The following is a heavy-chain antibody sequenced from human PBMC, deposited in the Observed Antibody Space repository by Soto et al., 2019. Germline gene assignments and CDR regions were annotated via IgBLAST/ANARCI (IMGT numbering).Heavy chain of an antibody. CDR1: GYTFTSYD. Sequence: SVKVSCKASGYTFTSYDISWVLRAPGQGLEWMGWISAYNGNTNYAQKLQGRVTMTTDTSTSTAYMELRSLRSDDTAVYYCAGDSSGYPDWLDPWGQGTLVTVSS. D-gene: IGHD3-22*01. CDR2: ISAYNGNT. V-gene: IGHV1-18*01. J-gene: IGHJ5*02. CDR3: AGDSSGYPDWLDP.